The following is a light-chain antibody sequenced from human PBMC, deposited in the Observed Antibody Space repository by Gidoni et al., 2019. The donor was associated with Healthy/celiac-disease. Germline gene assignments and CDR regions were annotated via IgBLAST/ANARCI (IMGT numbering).Light chain of an antibody. CDR1: QSISSY. CDR2: SAS. CDR3: KQSYSTLFT. Sequence: DIQMTQSPSSLSASVGDRVTITCRASQSISSYLNWYQQKPGKAPKLLIYSASSLQSGVPSRFSGSGSGTDFTLNISSLQAEDVATYYCKQSYSTLFTFGPGTKVDIK. J-gene: IGKJ3*01. V-gene: IGKV1-39*01.